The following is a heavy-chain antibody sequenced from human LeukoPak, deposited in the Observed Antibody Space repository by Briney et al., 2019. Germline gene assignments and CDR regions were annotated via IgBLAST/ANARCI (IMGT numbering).Heavy chain of an antibody. V-gene: IGHV1-8*02. CDR2: MNPNSGNT. CDR3: ARAGGYSSGWYYLYAFDI. CDR1: GYTFTGYY. J-gene: IGHJ3*02. D-gene: IGHD6-19*01. Sequence: ASVKVSCKASGYTFTGYYMHWVRQATGQGLEWMGWMNPNSGNTGYAQKFQGRVTMTRNTSISTAYMELSSLRSEDTAVYYCARAGGYSSGWYYLYAFDIWGQGTMVTVSS.